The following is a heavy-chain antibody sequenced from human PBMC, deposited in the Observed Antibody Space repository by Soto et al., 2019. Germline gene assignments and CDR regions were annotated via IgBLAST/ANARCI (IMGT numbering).Heavy chain of an antibody. CDR2: IWYDGSNK. D-gene: IGHD2-15*01. CDR1: GFTFSSYG. J-gene: IGHJ5*02. CDR3: ARRGRRLEYNWFDP. V-gene: IGHV3-33*01. Sequence: QVQLVESGGGVVQPGRSLRLSCAASGFTFSSYGMPWVRQAPGKGLEWVAVIWYDGSNKYYADSVKGRFTISRDNSKNTLYLQMNSLRAEDTAVYYCARRGRRLEYNWFDPWGQVTLVTVSS.